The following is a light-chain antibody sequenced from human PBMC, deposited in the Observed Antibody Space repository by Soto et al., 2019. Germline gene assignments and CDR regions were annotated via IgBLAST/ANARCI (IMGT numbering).Light chain of an antibody. V-gene: IGKV1-39*01. J-gene: IGKJ1*01. Sequence: DIQMTQSPSSLSASVGDRVTITCRASQSISSYLNWYQQKPGKAPKLLIYAASSLQSGVPSRFRGSGSGTEFTLTISSLQPEDFATYYCQQSSSTPPKTFGHGTKVEIK. CDR2: AAS. CDR1: QSISSY. CDR3: QQSSSTPPKT.